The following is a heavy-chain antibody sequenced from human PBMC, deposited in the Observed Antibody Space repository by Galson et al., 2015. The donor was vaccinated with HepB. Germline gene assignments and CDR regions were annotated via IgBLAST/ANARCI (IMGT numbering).Heavy chain of an antibody. Sequence: SLRLPCAASGLTVSRNYMSWVRQAPGKGLEWVSVIYSGGSTYYADSVKGRFTISRDNSKNTLYLQMNSLRAEDTAVYYCATAHDSSGSFDAFDIWGQGTMVTVSS. J-gene: IGHJ3*02. CDR1: GLTVSRNY. D-gene: IGHD3-22*01. CDR3: ATAHDSSGSFDAFDI. CDR2: IYSGGST. V-gene: IGHV3-66*01.